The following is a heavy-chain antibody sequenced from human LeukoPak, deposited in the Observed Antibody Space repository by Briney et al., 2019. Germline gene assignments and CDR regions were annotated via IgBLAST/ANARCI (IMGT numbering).Heavy chain of an antibody. CDR1: GGSIGSADFY. CDR3: ARDPHRGRGTSNVFDI. Sequence: TSETLSLTCTVSGGSIGSADFYWNWVRQPPGKGLESIGSIYYTGTTQYNPSLKSRITISLDMSKNQFSLKLSSVTAADTAVYYCARDPHRGRGTSNVFDIWGQGTMVTVSS. D-gene: IGHD3-16*01. CDR2: IYYTGTT. J-gene: IGHJ3*02. V-gene: IGHV4-30-4*08.